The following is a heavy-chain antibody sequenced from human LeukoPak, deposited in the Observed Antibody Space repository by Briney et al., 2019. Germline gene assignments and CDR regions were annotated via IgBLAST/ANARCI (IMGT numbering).Heavy chain of an antibody. CDR3: ARSRYDFWSGYYGYYYGMDV. Sequence: NPSETLSLTCTVSGGSISSGGYYWSWIRQHPGKGLEWIGYIYCSGSTYYNPSLKSRVTISVDTSKNQFSLKLSSVTAADTAVYYCARSRYDFWSGYYGYYYGMDVWGQGTTVTVSS. CDR1: GGSISSGGYY. V-gene: IGHV4-31*03. J-gene: IGHJ6*02. D-gene: IGHD3-3*01. CDR2: IYCSGST.